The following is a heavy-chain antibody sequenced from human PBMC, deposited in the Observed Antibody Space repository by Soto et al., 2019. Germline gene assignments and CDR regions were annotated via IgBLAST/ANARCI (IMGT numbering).Heavy chain of an antibody. CDR2: ISGRAGRT. D-gene: IGHD4-17*01. V-gene: IGHV3-23*01. CDR3: AGRTVASSWTLDV. Sequence: GGSLRLSCAASGFTFENYAMAWVRQAPGRGLEWLSGISGRAGRTYYADSVKGRFSISRDTSKNTVYLQMNSLRAEDTAVYYCAGRTVASSWTLDVWGQGSMVTVSS. CDR1: GFTFENYA. J-gene: IGHJ3*01.